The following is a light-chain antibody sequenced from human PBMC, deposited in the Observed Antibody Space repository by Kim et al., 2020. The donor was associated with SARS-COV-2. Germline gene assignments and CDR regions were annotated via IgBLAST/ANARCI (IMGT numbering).Light chain of an antibody. CDR3: QQANSFPLT. CDR2: AAS. CDR1: QVISSW. V-gene: IGKV1D-12*01. Sequence: ASVGYKVTIPGRAPQVISSWLAWYQQQPEKAPKLRIYAASTLQSGVPSRFSGSGSGTDFPLTISSLQPEDFATYYCQQANSFPLTFGGGTKVEIK. J-gene: IGKJ4*01.